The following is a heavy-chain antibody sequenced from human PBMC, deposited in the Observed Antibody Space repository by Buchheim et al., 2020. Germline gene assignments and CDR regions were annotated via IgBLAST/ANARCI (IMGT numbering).Heavy chain of an antibody. CDR1: GFTFSNAW. CDR3: TARSTVTTWFYYYGMDV. CDR2: IKSKTDGGTT. D-gene: IGHD4-17*01. Sequence: EVQLVESGGGLVKPGGSLRLSCAASGFTFSNAWMSWVRQAPGKGLEWVGRIKSKTDGGTTDYAAPVKGRFTISRDDSKNTRYLQMNSLKTEDTAVYYCTARSTVTTWFYYYGMDVWGQGTT. V-gene: IGHV3-15*01. J-gene: IGHJ6*02.